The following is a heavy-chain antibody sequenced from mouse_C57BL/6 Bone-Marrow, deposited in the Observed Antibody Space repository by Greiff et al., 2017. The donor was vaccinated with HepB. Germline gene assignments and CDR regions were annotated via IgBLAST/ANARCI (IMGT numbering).Heavy chain of an antibody. V-gene: IGHV3-6*01. CDR3: ARWDGSSYYAMDY. J-gene: IGHJ4*01. Sequence: VQLKESGPGLVKPSQSLSLTCSVTGYSITSGYYWNWIRQFPGNKLEWMGYISYDGSNNYNPSLKNRIPITRNTSRNQFFLKFNSVTTEDTATYYCARWDGSSYYAMDYWGQGTSVTVSS. D-gene: IGHD1-1*01. CDR2: ISYDGSN. CDR1: GYSITSGYY.